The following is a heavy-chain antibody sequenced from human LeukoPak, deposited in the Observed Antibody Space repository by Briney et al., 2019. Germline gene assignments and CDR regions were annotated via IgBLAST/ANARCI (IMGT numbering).Heavy chain of an antibody. CDR3: ARGLYDSSGYSTSYFDY. Sequence: SGTLSLTCSVSVGSISSYYWSWIRQPPGKGLEWIGYIYYSGSTNYNPSLKSRVTISVDTSKNQFSLKLSSVTAADTAVYYCARGLYDSSGYSTSYFDYWGQGTLVTVSS. J-gene: IGHJ4*02. D-gene: IGHD3-22*01. CDR2: IYYSGST. V-gene: IGHV4-59*01. CDR1: VGSISSYY.